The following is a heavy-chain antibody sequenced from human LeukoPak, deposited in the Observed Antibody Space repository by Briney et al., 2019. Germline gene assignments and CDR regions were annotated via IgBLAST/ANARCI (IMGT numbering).Heavy chain of an antibody. CDR2: ISRSGSTK. J-gene: IGHJ6*03. Sequence: GGSLRLSCAASGFTFSDYNMRWIRQAPGKGLEWVSSISRSGSTKYYADSVKGRFTISRDNAKNSLFLQMNSLRAEDTAVYYCARVLRYCSGGNCYSGGLGYMDVWGEGTTVTISS. D-gene: IGHD2-15*01. CDR1: GFTFSDYN. V-gene: IGHV3-11*01. CDR3: ARVLRYCSGGNCYSGGLGYMDV.